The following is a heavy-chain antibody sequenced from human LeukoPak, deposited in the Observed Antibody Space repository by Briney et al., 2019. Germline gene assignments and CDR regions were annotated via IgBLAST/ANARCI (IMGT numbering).Heavy chain of an antibody. J-gene: IGHJ5*02. CDR2: IGSGADL. CDR1: GFAFGVHA. D-gene: IGHD3-16*01. CDR3: AKDWTPHNRVYDRIDA. V-gene: IGHV3-23*01. Sequence: GGSLRLSCVGSGFAFGVHAMSWVRQAPGKGPEWVATIGSGADLFYAESVKGRFTISRDDPRNTVWLQMTSLQAEDTARYNCAKDWTPHNRVYDRIDAWGQGTQVTVSS.